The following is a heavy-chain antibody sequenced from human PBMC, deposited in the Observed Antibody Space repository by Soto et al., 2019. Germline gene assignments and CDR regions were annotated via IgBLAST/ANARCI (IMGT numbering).Heavy chain of an antibody. J-gene: IGHJ4*02. D-gene: IGHD3-22*01. Sequence: QVQPVESGGGVVQPGRSLRLSCAASGFTFSSHAMHRVRQAPGKGLEWVAVISYDGSNKYYADSVKGRLTISRDNSKNTLDLQMNSLRAEDTAVYYCARDSPITMMVVGYFDYWGEGTLVTVSS. CDR2: ISYDGSNK. CDR1: GFTFSSHA. V-gene: IGHV3-30-3*01. CDR3: ARDSPITMMVVGYFDY.